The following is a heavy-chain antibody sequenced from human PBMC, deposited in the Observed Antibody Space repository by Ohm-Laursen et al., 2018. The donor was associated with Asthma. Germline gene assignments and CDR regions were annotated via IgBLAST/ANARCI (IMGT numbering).Heavy chain of an antibody. CDR1: GGSFSGYY. Sequence: GTLSLTCAVYGGSFSGYYWSWIRQPPGKGLEWIGEINHSGSTNYNPSLKSRVTISVDTSKNQFSLKLSSVTAADTAVYYCAREYRRGGSYHIDYWGQGTLVTVSS. D-gene: IGHD1-26*01. V-gene: IGHV4-34*01. CDR2: INHSGST. J-gene: IGHJ4*02. CDR3: AREYRRGGSYHIDY.